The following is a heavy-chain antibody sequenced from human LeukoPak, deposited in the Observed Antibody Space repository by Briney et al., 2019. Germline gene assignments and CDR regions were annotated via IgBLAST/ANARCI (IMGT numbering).Heavy chain of an antibody. CDR1: GYSFTSYY. V-gene: IGHV1-46*01. D-gene: IGHD1-26*01. Sequence: ASVKVSCKASGYSFTSYYMHWVRHAPGRGREWMGLINPSGGSTIYAQKFQGRVTMTRDTSTSTVYMELRSIRSEDTAVYYRAGGRNGGSYSECRGQGTLVTVS. CDR2: INPSGGST. J-gene: IGHJ4*02. CDR3: AGGRNGGSYSEC.